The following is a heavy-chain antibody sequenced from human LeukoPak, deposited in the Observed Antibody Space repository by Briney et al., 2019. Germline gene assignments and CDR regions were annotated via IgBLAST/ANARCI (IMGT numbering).Heavy chain of an antibody. CDR2: INHSGST. Sequence: SETLSLTCAVYGGSFSGYYWSWIRQPPGKGLEWIGEINHSGSTNYNPSLKSRVTISVDTSKNQFSLKLSSVTAADTAVYYCARLAYDSSVIPRDYWGQGTLVTVSS. D-gene: IGHD3-22*01. J-gene: IGHJ4*02. V-gene: IGHV4-34*01. CDR3: ARLAYDSSVIPRDY. CDR1: GGSFSGYY.